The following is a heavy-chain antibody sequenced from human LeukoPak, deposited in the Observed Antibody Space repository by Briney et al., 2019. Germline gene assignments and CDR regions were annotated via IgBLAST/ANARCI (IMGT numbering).Heavy chain of an antibody. Sequence: GGSLRLSCTPSGFTLGDYAMRWFRHTPGEGRGRVGFIRSKAYVGTTEYAACVKGRFTISRDDSKSIAYLQMNSLKTEDTAVYYCTRRPRKDVWGKGTTVTVSS. J-gene: IGHJ6*04. CDR3: TRRPRKDV. CDR2: IRSKAYVGTT. CDR1: GFTLGDYA. V-gene: IGHV3-49*03.